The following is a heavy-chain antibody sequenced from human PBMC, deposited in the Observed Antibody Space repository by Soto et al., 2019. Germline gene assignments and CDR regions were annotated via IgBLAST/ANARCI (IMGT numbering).Heavy chain of an antibody. J-gene: IGHJ6*02. D-gene: IGHD3-16*01. Sequence: ASVKVSCKASGYTFTSYGISWVRQAPGQGLEWMGWISAYNGNTNYAQKPQGRVTMTTDTSTSTAYMELRSLRSDDTAVYYCARLRMITFGVDYYYYGMDVWGQGTTVTVSS. CDR2: ISAYNGNT. CDR1: GYTFTSYG. V-gene: IGHV1-18*01. CDR3: ARLRMITFGVDYYYYGMDV.